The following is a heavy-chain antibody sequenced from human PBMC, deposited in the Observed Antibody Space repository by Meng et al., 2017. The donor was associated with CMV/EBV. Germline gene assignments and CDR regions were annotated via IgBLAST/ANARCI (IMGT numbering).Heavy chain of an antibody. CDR1: GFTFSSYA. D-gene: IGHD6-13*01. CDR3: AKGFRAYSSSWYDVSDY. Sequence: GESLKISCAASGFTFSSYAMSWVRQAPGKGLEWVSAISGSGGSTYYADSVKGRFTISRDNSKNTLYLQMNSLRAEDTAVYYCAKGFRAYSSSWYDVSDYWGQGTLVTVPQ. J-gene: IGHJ4*02. CDR2: ISGSGGST. V-gene: IGHV3-23*01.